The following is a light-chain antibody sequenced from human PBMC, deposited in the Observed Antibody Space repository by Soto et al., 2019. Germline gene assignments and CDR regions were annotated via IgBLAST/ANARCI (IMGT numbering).Light chain of an antibody. CDR1: SSDVGGYNY. V-gene: IGLV2-14*01. CDR3: CSYTSTNTLV. CDR2: EVS. Sequence: QCVLTQAASGSGSPGQSITISCTGTSSDVGGYNYVSWYQHHPGKAPKVMIYEVSNRPSGVSNRFSGSKSGNTASLTISGLQAEDEADYFCCSYTSTNTLVFGGGTKVTVL. J-gene: IGLJ3*02.